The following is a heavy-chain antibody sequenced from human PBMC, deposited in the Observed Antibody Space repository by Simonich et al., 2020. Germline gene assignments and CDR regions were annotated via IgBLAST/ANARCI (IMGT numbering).Heavy chain of an antibody. J-gene: IGHJ3*02. V-gene: IGHV3-33*01. Sequence: QVQLVESGGGVVQPGRSLRLSCAASGFTFSSYGLHWVRQAPGTGREWVEFIWNDGRNKNYAYSVKGRFPISRDNSKNTLYRQMNSLRAEDTAVYYCARDGGYMVRGVDAFDIWGQGTMVTVSS. D-gene: IGHD3-10*01. CDR3: ARDGGYMVRGVDAFDI. CDR1: GFTFSSYG. CDR2: IWNDGRNK.